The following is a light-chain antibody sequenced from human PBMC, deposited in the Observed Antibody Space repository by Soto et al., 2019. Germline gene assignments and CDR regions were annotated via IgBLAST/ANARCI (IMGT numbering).Light chain of an antibody. CDR3: QQYESYPMT. J-gene: IGKJ4*01. Sequence: DSQMTQYPSTLSASVGDRVTITCRASQSISSWLAWYQQKPGKAPKLLISKASTSHSGVPPRFSGSGSGTEFTLIISSLQPDDFATYYCQQYESYPMTFGGGTKVEIK. CDR1: QSISSW. CDR2: KAS. V-gene: IGKV1-5*03.